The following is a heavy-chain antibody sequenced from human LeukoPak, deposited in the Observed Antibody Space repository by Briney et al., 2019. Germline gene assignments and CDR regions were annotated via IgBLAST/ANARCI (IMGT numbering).Heavy chain of an antibody. D-gene: IGHD2-2*01. V-gene: IGHV3-7*01. CDR1: GFTFSSYW. Sequence: GGSLRLSCAASGFTFSSYWMSWVRQAPGKGLEWVANMKQDGSEKYYVDSVKGRFTISRDNAKNSLYLQMNSLRAEDTAVYYCARDIRVVPAAMVFYYYYGMDVWGQGTTVTVSS. CDR2: MKQDGSEK. CDR3: ARDIRVVPAAMVFYYYYGMDV. J-gene: IGHJ6*02.